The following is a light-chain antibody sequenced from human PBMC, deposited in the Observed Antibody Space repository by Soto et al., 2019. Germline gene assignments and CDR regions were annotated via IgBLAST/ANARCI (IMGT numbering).Light chain of an antibody. CDR2: AAS. V-gene: IGKV1-6*01. Sequence: AIQMTQSPSSLSASVGDRVTLTCRASQDIRNDLGWYQQKPGMAPRFLIYAASNLQSGVPSRFSGSGSGTDFTLTISSLRPEDFATYYCVQHYNYPPTFGQGTKVEVK. J-gene: IGKJ1*01. CDR1: QDIRND. CDR3: VQHYNYPPT.